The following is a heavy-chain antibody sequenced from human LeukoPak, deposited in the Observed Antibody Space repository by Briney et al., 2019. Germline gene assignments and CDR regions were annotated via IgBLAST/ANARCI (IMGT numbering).Heavy chain of an antibody. Sequence: PGGSLRLSCAASGFTFSSYGMHWVRQAPGKGLEWVAVISYDGSNKYYADSVKGRFTISRDNSKNTLYLQMNSLRAEDTAVYYCARDRGDSIAVAGYFDYWGQGTLVTVSS. J-gene: IGHJ4*02. V-gene: IGHV3-30*03. CDR2: ISYDGSNK. CDR3: ARDRGDSIAVAGYFDY. CDR1: GFTFSSYG. D-gene: IGHD6-19*01.